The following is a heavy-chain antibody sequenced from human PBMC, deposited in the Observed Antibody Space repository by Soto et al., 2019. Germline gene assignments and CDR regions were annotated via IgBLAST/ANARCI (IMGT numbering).Heavy chain of an antibody. V-gene: IGHV3-15*01. J-gene: IGHJ4*02. CDR2: IKSKTDGGTT. Sequence: EVQLVESGGGLVKPGGSLRLSCAASGFTFSNAWMSWVRQAPGKGLEWVGRIKSKTDGGTTDYAAPVKGRFTISRDDSKNTLYLQMNSVKTEYTAVYYCNTEEDSSSWFDYWGQGTLVAVSS. CDR1: GFTFSNAW. D-gene: IGHD6-13*01. CDR3: NTEEDSSSWFDY.